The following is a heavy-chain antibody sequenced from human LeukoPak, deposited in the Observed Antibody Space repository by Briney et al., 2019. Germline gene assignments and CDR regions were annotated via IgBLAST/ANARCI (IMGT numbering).Heavy chain of an antibody. Sequence: PGGSLRLSCGASGFDFSNNGMHWVRQAPGKGLEWVAFIRYDAANQYYADSVKGRFTISRDNSKNTLYLQMDSLRSEDTAIYHCAKDMAVSDSYFDYWGQGTLVTVSS. CDR1: GFDFSNNG. CDR3: AKDMAVSDSYFDY. D-gene: IGHD6-19*01. CDR2: IRYDAANQ. V-gene: IGHV3-30*02. J-gene: IGHJ4*02.